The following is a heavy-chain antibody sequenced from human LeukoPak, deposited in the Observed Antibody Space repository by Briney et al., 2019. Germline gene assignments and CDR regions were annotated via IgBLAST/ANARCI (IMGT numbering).Heavy chain of an antibody. J-gene: IGHJ4*02. CDR3: ARIYDSSGYTPGY. Sequence: SETLSLTCTVSGGSISSGGYYWSWIRQPPGKGLEWIGYIYYSGSTYYNPSLKSRVTISVDTSKNQFSLKLSSVTAADTAVYYCARIYDSSGYTPGYWGQGTLVTVSS. CDR2: IYYSGST. CDR1: GGSISSGGYY. V-gene: IGHV4-30-4*01. D-gene: IGHD3-22*01.